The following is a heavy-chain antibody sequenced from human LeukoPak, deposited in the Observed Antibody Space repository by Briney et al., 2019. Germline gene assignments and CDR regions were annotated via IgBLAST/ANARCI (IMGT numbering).Heavy chain of an antibody. CDR3: TRAPPGSGWLVDN. D-gene: IGHD6-19*01. V-gene: IGHV3-66*01. Sequence: GGSLRLSCAASGFTVSSYYVSWVRQAPGKGPEWVSVIYSGGNTYYADFVKGRFTISRENAKNSFYLQMNSLRAGDTAVYYCTRAPPGSGWLVDNWGQGTQVTVSS. CDR2: IYSGGNT. CDR1: GFTVSSYY. J-gene: IGHJ4*02.